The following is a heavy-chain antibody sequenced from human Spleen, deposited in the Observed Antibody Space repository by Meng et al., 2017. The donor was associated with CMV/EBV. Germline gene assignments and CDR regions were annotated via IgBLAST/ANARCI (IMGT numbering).Heavy chain of an antibody. Sequence: SGFTFSSYSMNWVRQAPGKGLEWVSSISSSSSYIYYADSVKGRFTISRDNAKNSLYLQMNSLRAEDTAVYYCARDLRVVVIHDAFDIWGQGTMVT. J-gene: IGHJ3*02. CDR1: GFTFSSYS. CDR2: ISSSSSYI. V-gene: IGHV3-21*01. D-gene: IGHD3-22*01. CDR3: ARDLRVVVIHDAFDI.